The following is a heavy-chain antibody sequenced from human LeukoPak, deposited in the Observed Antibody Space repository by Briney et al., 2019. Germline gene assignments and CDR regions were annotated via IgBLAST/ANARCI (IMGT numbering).Heavy chain of an antibody. J-gene: IGHJ4*02. V-gene: IGHV4-31*03. CDR2: IYYSGST. CDR3: ARLWFGELLNPHFDY. CDR1: GGSISSGGYY. Sequence: SQTLALTCTVSGGSISSGGYYWSWIRQHPGKGLEWIGYIYYSGSTYYNPSLKSRVTISVDTSKNQFSLKLSSVTAADTAVYYCARLWFGELLNPHFDYWGQGTLVTVSS. D-gene: IGHD3-10*01.